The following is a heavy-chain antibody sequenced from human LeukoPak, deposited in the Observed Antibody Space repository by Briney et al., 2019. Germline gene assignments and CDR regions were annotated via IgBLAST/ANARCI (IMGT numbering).Heavy chain of an antibody. CDR1: GFTFSNNA. CDR2: ISGSGVTT. CDR3: AKDAPDDYYDSSGYFDY. J-gene: IGHJ4*02. D-gene: IGHD3-22*01. Sequence: GGSLRPSCAASGFTFSNNAMSWVRQAPGKGLEWVSAISGSGVTTYYADSVKDRFTISRDNSKNTLYLQMISLRAEDTAVYYCAKDAPDDYYDSSGYFDYWGQGTLVTVSS. V-gene: IGHV3-23*01.